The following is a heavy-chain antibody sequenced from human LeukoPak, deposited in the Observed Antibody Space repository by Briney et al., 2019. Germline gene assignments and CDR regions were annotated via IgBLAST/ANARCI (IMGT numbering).Heavy chain of an antibody. D-gene: IGHD2/OR15-2a*01. J-gene: IGHJ5*02. CDR1: GFTFSDYY. Sequence: GGSLRLSCAASGFTFSDYYMSWIRQAPGKGLEWVSYISSSGSTIYYADSVKGRFTISRDNAKNSLYLQMNSLRAEDTAVYYYVRGPDYDALSTTLATSWGQGTLVTVSS. CDR2: ISSSGSTI. V-gene: IGHV3-11*04. CDR3: VRGPDYDALSTTLATS.